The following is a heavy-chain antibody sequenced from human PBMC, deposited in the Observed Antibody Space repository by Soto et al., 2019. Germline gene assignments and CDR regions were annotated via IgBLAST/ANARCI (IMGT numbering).Heavy chain of an antibody. Sequence: QVQLVQSGAEVKKPGSSVKVSCKASGGTFSSYAISWVRQAPGQGLEWTGGIIPIFGTTNYAQKFQGRVTITADESTSTAYMELSSLRSEDTAVYYCARVVAAIRFYYYGMDVWGQGTTVTVSS. V-gene: IGHV1-69*01. J-gene: IGHJ6*02. CDR2: IIPIFGTT. CDR3: ARVVAAIRFYYYGMDV. D-gene: IGHD2-15*01. CDR1: GGTFSSYA.